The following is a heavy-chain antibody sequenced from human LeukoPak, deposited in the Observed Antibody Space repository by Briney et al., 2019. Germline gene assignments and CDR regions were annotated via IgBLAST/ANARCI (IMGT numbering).Heavy chain of an antibody. CDR1: GFTFSSYG. V-gene: IGHV3-33*01. J-gene: IGHJ3*02. CDR2: IWYDGSNK. CDR3: ATPRTCGGDCQEAFDI. Sequence: PGGSLRLSCAASGFTFSSYGMHWVRQAPGKGLEWVAVIWYDGSNKYYADSVKGRFTISRDNSKNTLYLQMNSLRAEDTAVYYCATPRTCGGDCQEAFDIWGQGTMVTVSS. D-gene: IGHD2-21*02.